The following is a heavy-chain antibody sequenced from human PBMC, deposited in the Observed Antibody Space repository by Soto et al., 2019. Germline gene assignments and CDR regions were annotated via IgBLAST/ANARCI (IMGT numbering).Heavy chain of an antibody. CDR1: EDIFNNFG. CDR2: VSYYNGNT. Sequence: QAQLVQSGAEVKKPGASVRVACTASEDIFNNFGITWVRQAPGQGLEWLGWVSYYNGNTNYAQRLQGRVFMTTDTATSTAYLELRSLTFNDTAVYYCARDLTRFRSGGSCPFSMWGQGTQVIVSS. D-gene: IGHD2-15*01. V-gene: IGHV1-18*01. CDR3: ARDLTRFRSGGSCPFSM. J-gene: IGHJ4*02.